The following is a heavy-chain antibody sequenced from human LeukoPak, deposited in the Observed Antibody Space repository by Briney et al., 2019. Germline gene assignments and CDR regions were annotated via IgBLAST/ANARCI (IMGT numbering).Heavy chain of an antibody. D-gene: IGHD1-26*01. CDR1: GGSFSGYY. J-gene: IGHJ4*01. Sequence: PSETLSLTCAVYGGSFSGYYWSWIRQPPGRGLEWIGEINHSGSTNYNPSLKSRVTISVDTSKNQFSLKLSSVTAADTAVYYCARGRSSGGSYYGSDYWDQGTLVTVSS. V-gene: IGHV4-34*01. CDR2: INHSGST. CDR3: ARGRSSGGSYYGSDY.